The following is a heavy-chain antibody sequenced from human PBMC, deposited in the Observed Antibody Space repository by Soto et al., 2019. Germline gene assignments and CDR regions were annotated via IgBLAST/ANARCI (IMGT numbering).Heavy chain of an antibody. CDR3: ARVLEVAGGFDP. V-gene: IGHV4-59*01. CDR1: AGSISNYH. CDR2: IFYTGKT. D-gene: IGHD2-15*01. Sequence: SETLSLTCSVSAGSISNYHWSWMRQPPGKGLEWIGYIFYTGKTNYNPSLKSRVTISLDTSKNQFSLRLDSVTAADTAVYYCARVLEVAGGFDPWGQGTLVTVYS. J-gene: IGHJ5*02.